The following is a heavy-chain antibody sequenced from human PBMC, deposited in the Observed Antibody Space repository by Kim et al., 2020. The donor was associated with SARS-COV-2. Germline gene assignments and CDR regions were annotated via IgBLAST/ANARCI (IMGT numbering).Heavy chain of an antibody. CDR2: ISNNGVNT. CDR1: EFSFRDHA. Sequence: EFSFRDHAMNSVRQAPGKGLEWVSTISNNGVNTHYANSVKGRFTISRDNSKNTLYLQMNSLRVEDTAVYYCAGLKWNSWRQFDYWGRGTLAT. J-gene: IGHJ4*02. CDR3: AGLKWNSWRQFDY. D-gene: IGHD1-7*01. V-gene: IGHV3-23*01.